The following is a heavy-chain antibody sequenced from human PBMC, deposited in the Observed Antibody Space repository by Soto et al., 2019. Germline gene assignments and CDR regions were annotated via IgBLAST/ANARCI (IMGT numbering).Heavy chain of an antibody. J-gene: IGHJ4*02. CDR3: ARDKITGLFDY. CDR1: GWPFSGYY. CDR2: INHSGST. V-gene: IGHV4-34*01. D-gene: IGHD2-8*02. Sequence: SEALSRNSNSYGWPFSGYYWIWIRQPTVSGLEWIGEINHSGSTDYNPSLKSRVTISVDTSKNQFSLKLTSVTAADTAVYYCARDKITGLFDYWGQGTLVTVSS.